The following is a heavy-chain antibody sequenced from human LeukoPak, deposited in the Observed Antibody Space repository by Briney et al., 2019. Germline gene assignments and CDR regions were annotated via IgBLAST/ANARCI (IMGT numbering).Heavy chain of an antibody. CDR3: ARTTEGGYTYDYFYYYYMDV. Sequence: SETLSLTCTVSGGSISSYYWSWIRQPPGKGLEWLGYIYYSGSTNYNPSLKSRVTISVDTSKNQFSLKLNSVTAADTAVYFCARTTEGGYTYDYFYYYYMDVWGKGTTVTISS. J-gene: IGHJ6*03. V-gene: IGHV4-59*01. CDR2: IYYSGST. D-gene: IGHD5-18*01. CDR1: GGSISSYY.